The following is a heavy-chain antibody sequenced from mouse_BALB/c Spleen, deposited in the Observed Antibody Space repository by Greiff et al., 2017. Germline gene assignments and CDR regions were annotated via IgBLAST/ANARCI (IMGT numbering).Heavy chain of an antibody. CDR3: ARSRKDY. Sequence: QVQLQQSGAELARPGASVKMSCKASGYTFTSYTMHWVKQRPGQGLEWIGYINPSTGYTEYKQKFKDKATLTADKSSSTAYVQLSSLTSEDSAVYYCARSRKDYWGQGTSVTVSS. D-gene: IGHD3-3*01. J-gene: IGHJ4*01. CDR2: INPSTGYT. CDR1: GYTFTSYT. V-gene: IGHV1-4*01.